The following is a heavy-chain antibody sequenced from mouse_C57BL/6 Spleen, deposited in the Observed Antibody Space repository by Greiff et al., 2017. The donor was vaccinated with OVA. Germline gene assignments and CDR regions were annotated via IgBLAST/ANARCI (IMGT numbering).Heavy chain of an antibody. Sequence: EVMLVESGGGLVKPGGSLKLSCAASGFTFSDYGMHWVRQAPEKGLEWVAYISSGSSTIYYADTVKGRFTISRDNAKNTLFLQMTSLRSEDTAMYYCARGYGYDFYAMDYWGQGTSVTVSS. D-gene: IGHD2-2*01. CDR1: GFTFSDYG. J-gene: IGHJ4*01. CDR2: ISSGSSTI. CDR3: ARGYGYDFYAMDY. V-gene: IGHV5-17*01.